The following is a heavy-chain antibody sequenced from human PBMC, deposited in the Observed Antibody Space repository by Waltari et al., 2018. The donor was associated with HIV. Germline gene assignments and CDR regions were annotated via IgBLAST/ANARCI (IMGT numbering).Heavy chain of an antibody. CDR2: IKSNTDGGTT. CDR1: GFPFSDAW. CDR3: TTVGGGTRDY. J-gene: IGHJ4*02. Sequence: EVLLVESGGGLGKPGGSFRFPCEASGFPFSDAWLSWVRQAPGKGLEWVGRIKSNTDGGTTDYAAPVKGRFTISRDDSKTTLYLEMNSLKTEDTAVYYCTTVGGGTRDYWGQGTLITVSS. V-gene: IGHV3-15*01. D-gene: IGHD3-16*01.